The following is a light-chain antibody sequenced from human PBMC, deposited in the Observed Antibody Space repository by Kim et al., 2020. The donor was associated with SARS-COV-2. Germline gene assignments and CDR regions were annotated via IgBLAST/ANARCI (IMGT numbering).Light chain of an antibody. CDR3: QQSYITPFT. CDR2: AAS. Sequence: IHITHSPSSLSSSVGDRVTITCRTSQSISSHLNWYHQKPGRAPKLLIYAASTLQGGVPSRFSGSGSETDFTLTISSLQPEDFGTYFCQQSYITPFTFGPGTKVDIK. V-gene: IGKV1-39*01. CDR1: QSISSH. J-gene: IGKJ3*01.